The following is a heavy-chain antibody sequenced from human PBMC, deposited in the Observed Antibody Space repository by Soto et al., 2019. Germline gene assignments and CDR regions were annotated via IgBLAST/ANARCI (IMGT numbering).Heavy chain of an antibody. V-gene: IGHV4-59*08. CDR2: VYHSGKT. CDR3: ARPKGIAPAIWYFDL. J-gene: IGHJ2*01. CDR1: GDYISSHY. D-gene: IGHD6-13*01. Sequence: QVQLQESGPGLVKPSETLSLTCTVSGDYISSHYWSWIRQPPGKGLEWSGYVYHSGKTDSNPSLTRRVTVSMDTSKNQISLSLTSVTAADAAVYYCARPKGIAPAIWYFDLWGRGTLVTVSS.